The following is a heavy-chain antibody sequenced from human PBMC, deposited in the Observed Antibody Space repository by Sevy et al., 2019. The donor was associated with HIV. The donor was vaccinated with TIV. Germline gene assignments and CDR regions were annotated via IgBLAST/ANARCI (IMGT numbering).Heavy chain of an antibody. CDR3: ARGVYPNDYGDYVDYYYGMDV. J-gene: IGHJ6*02. V-gene: IGHV3-64*02. CDR2: ISSNGGST. Sequence: GGSLRLSCAASGFTFSSYAMHWVRQAPGKGLEYVSAISSNGGSTYYADSVKGRFTISRDNSKNTLYLQMNSLRAEDTAVYYCARGVYPNDYGDYVDYYYGMDVWGQGTTVTVSS. D-gene: IGHD4-17*01. CDR1: GFTFSSYA.